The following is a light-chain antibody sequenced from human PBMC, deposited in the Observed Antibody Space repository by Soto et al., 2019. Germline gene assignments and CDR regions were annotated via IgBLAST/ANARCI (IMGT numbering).Light chain of an antibody. CDR1: SSNIGSNY. V-gene: IGLV1-51*01. CDR2: DNN. Sequence: QSVLTQPPSGSAAPGQKVTISCSGSSSNIGSNYVSWYQQLPGTAPKLLIYDNNKRPSGIPDRFSGSKSGTSATLGITGLQTGDEADYYCGTWDSSLSAVVFGGGTKLTVL. CDR3: GTWDSSLSAVV. J-gene: IGLJ2*01.